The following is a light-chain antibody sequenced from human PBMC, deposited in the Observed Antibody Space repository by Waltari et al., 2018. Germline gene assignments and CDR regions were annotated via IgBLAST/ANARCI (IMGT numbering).Light chain of an antibody. J-gene: IGLJ3*02. V-gene: IGLV2-11*01. CDR2: YVT. CDR3: CSFAGTYTFTWV. Sequence: HSALTQPRSVSGSPGQSVTISCIGSSSDIGAYNYVSWYQQHPGKAPKLLISYVTKRPSGVLDRFAGSKSGNTAFLVISGLQFEDEADYYCCSFAGTYTFTWVFGGGTTLTVL. CDR1: SSDIGAYNY.